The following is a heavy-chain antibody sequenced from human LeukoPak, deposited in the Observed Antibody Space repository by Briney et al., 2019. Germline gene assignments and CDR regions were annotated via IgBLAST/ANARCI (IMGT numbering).Heavy chain of an antibody. CDR2: ISGSGGST. CDR3: AKKAGQLWLPSDAFDI. J-gene: IGHJ3*02. D-gene: IGHD5-18*01. CDR1: GFTFSSYA. V-gene: IGHV3-23*01. Sequence: GGSLRLSCAASGFTFSSYAMSWVRQAPGKGLEWVSAISGSGGSTYYADSVKGRFTISRDNSKNTLYLQMNSLRAEDTAVCYCAKKAGQLWLPSDAFDIWGQGTMVTASS.